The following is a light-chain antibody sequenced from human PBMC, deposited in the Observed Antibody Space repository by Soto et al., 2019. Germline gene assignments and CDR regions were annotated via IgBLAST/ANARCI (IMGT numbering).Light chain of an antibody. CDR1: QSVSSF. J-gene: IGKJ3*01. Sequence: IVLTQSPATLSLSPGERATLSCRASQSVSSFLAWYQQKPGQAPRLLIYDASNRATGIPPRFSGSGSGTDFTLTISSLEPEDFAVYFCQQRLNWPSFSFVPGTKVDIK. V-gene: IGKV3-11*01. CDR2: DAS. CDR3: QQRLNWPSFS.